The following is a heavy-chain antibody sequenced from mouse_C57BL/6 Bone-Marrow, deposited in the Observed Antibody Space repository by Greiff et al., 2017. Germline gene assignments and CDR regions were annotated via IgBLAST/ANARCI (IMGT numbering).Heavy chain of an antibody. V-gene: IGHV1-72*01. Sequence: VQLQQPGAELVKPGASVKLSCKASGYTFTSYWMHWVKQRPGRGLEWIGRIDPNSGGTKYNEKFKSKTTLTVDKPSSTAYMQLSSLTSEDSAVYYCARSPATVEHYLDYWGQGTTLTVSS. CDR2: IDPNSGGT. CDR1: GYTFTSYW. CDR3: ARSPATVEHYLDY. D-gene: IGHD1-1*01. J-gene: IGHJ2*01.